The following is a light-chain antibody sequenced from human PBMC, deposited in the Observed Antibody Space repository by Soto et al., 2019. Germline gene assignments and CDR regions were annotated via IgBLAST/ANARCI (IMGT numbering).Light chain of an antibody. CDR3: QQYAASPLT. J-gene: IGKJ4*01. Sequence: IVLTQSPGTLSLSPGESTTLSCRASQSVGRNFLAWYQQKPGRAPRLLIHGASFMPTGIPDRFSGSGSETDFTLTISRLEPEDSAVYYCQQYAASPLTFGRGTKVEIK. CDR2: GAS. V-gene: IGKV3-20*01. CDR1: QSVGRNF.